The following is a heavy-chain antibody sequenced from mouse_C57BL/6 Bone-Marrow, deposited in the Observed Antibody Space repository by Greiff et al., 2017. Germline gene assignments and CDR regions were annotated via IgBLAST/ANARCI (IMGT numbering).Heavy chain of an antibody. CDR1: GYTFTSYW. J-gene: IGHJ3*01. D-gene: IGHD1-1*01. Sequence: VQLQQPGAELVKPGASVKMSCKASGYTFTSYWITWVKQRPGQGLEWIGDICPGSGSTNYNEKFKRKATLTVDTSSSTAYMQLSSLTSEESAVYYCAKRKVYYGSRYETYWRRGTLVTVSA. CDR3: AKRKVYYGSRYETY. CDR2: ICPGSGST. V-gene: IGHV1-55*01.